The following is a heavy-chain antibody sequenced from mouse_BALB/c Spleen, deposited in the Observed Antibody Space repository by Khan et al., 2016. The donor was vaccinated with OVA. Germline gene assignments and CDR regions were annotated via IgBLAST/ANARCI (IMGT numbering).Heavy chain of an antibody. D-gene: IGHD3-3*01. CDR3: GRDAGRY. V-gene: IGHV1-18*01. CDR2: INPKNGVT. CDR1: GNTFTEYT. J-gene: IGHJ4*01. Sequence: EVQLQQSGPEVVKPGATVKISCTTSGNTFTEYTLHWVKQSHGKSLEWIGVINPKNGVTSYNQKFKGKATLTVDKSSSTAYMEFRSLTSEDSAVXYCGRDAGRYWGQGTSVTVSS.